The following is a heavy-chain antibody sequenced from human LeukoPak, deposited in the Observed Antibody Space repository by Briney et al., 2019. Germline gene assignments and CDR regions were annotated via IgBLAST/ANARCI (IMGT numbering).Heavy chain of an antibody. Sequence: SETLSLTCAVYGGSFNGYYWSWIRQPPGKGLEWIGEINHSGSTNYNPSLKSRVTISVDTSKNQFSLKLSSVTAADTAVYYCASSLRYFDVGSIWGQGTLVTVSS. V-gene: IGHV4-34*01. CDR3: ASSLRYFDVGSI. CDR2: INHSGST. D-gene: IGHD3-9*01. J-gene: IGHJ4*02. CDR1: GGSFNGYY.